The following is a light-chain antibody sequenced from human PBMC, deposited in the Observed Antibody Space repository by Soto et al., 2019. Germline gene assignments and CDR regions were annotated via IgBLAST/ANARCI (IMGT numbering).Light chain of an antibody. CDR1: KGISNY. Sequence: DIQMTQSPSSLSASVGDRVTITCRASKGISNYLAWYQQKPGKVPELLIYGASTLQSGVPSRFSGGGSGTDFTLTISSLQPEDVATYYCQKYNSASLTFGGGTKVEIK. CDR2: GAS. CDR3: QKYNSASLT. V-gene: IGKV1-27*01. J-gene: IGKJ4*01.